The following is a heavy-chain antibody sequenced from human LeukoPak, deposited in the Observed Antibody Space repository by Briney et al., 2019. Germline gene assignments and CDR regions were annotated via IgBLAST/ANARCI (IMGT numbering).Heavy chain of an antibody. D-gene: IGHD5-12*01. J-gene: IGHJ4*02. CDR1: GFTLSRYW. CDR3: AGDIVATEDY. V-gene: IGHV3-74*01. Sequence: PGGSLRLSCAASGFTLSRYWMHWVRQAPGKGLVWVSRINDDGSSTNYADSVKGRFTISRDNAKNSLYLQMNSLRAEDTAVYYCAGDIVATEDYWGQGTLVTVSS. CDR2: INDDGSST.